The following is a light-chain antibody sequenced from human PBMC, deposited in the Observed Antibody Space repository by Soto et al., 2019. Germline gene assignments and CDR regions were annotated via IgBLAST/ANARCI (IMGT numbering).Light chain of an antibody. Sequence: QSALTQPPSASGSPGQSVTISCTGTSSDVGGYKYVSWYQQPPGKAPKLIIYEVIKRPSWDPDRFSGSTSVNTAYLTVYGLEVEYGADYYSSPYAGSNKLVVFSEGTEVTVL. V-gene: IGLV2-8*01. CDR3: SPYAGSNKLVV. CDR1: SSDVGGYKY. CDR2: EVI. J-gene: IGLJ3*02.